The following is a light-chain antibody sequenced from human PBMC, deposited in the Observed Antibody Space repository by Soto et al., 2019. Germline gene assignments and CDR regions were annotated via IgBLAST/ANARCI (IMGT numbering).Light chain of an antibody. CDR2: EVS. V-gene: IGLV2-14*01. CDR3: SSYTGSTYV. CDR1: SSDVGGYNY. J-gene: IGLJ1*01. Sequence: QSALTQPASVSGSPGQSITISCTGTSSDVGGYNYVSWYQQHPGKAPKVMIYEVSNRPSGVSSRFSGSKSGNTASLTISGLQAEDEADYYCSSYTGSTYVFGTGTKLTVL.